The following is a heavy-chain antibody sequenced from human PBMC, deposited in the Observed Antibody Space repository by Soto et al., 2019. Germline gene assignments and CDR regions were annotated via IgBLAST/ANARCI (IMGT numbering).Heavy chain of an antibody. CDR3: ARVIYYGSGSYYQYYYYYGMDV. D-gene: IGHD3-10*01. CDR2: INPNSGTT. CDR1: GYTFTCYY. V-gene: IGHV1-2*02. J-gene: IGHJ6*02. Sequence: EASVKVSCKASGYTFTCYYMHWVRQAPGQGLEWMGWINPNSGTTNYAQKFQGRVTITADESTSTAYMELSRLRSEDTAVYYCARVIYYGSGSYYQYYYYYGMDVWGQGTTVTVSS.